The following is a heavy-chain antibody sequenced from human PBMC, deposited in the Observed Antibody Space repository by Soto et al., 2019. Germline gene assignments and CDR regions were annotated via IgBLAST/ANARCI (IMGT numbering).Heavy chain of an antibody. D-gene: IGHD3-10*01. V-gene: IGHV3-30*18. J-gene: IGHJ6*02. CDR2: ISYDGSNK. Sequence: QVQLVESGGGVVQPGRSLRLSCAASGFTFSSYGMHWVRQAPGKGLEWVAVISYDGSNKYYADSVKGRFTISRDNSKNWLYLQMNRLRPEDTAVYYCAKDLAYYYASGSYYPQDYYGMVVWGQGSTVTVSS. CDR3: AKDLAYYYASGSYYPQDYYGMVV. CDR1: GFTFSSYG.